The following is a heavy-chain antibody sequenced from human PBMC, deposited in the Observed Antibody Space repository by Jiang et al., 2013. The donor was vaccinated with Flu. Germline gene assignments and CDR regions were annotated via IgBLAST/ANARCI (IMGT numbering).Heavy chain of an antibody. V-gene: IGHV3-23*04. CDR3: AKDFTSFYDSSGYYYFDY. CDR1: GFTFSDYA. J-gene: IGHJ4*02. CDR2: ISGRDDST. Sequence: VQLVESGGGLVQPGGSLRLSCAASGFTFSDYAMSWARQAPGKGLEWVSVISGRDDSTFYADSVKGRFTISRDNSKNTVYLRMNSLRADDTAVYYCAKDFTSFYDSSGYYYFDYWGQGTLVTVSS. D-gene: IGHD3-22*01.